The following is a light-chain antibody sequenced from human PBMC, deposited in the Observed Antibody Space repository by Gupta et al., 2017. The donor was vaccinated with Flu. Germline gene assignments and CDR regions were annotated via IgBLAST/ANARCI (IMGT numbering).Light chain of an antibody. V-gene: IGLV3-25*02. J-gene: IGLJ2*01. CDR3: QSADSTGTYVV. CDR2: KDT. CDR1: TLSNQY. Sequence: SSALTQPPSVSVSPGQTARITCSGDTLSNQYSYWYQQKPGQAPVLVIYKDTERPSGVPERFSGSSSGTTVTLTISGVQAEEEAAYYCQSADSTGTYVVFGGGTKLTVL.